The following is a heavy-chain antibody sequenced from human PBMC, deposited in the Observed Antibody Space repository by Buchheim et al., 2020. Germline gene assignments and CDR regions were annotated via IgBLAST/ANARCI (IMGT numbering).Heavy chain of an antibody. V-gene: IGHV5-51*01. Sequence: EVQLVQSGAEVKKPGESLKISCKGSGYSFTSYWIGWVRQMPGKGLEWMGIIYPGDSDTRYSPSFQGQVTISADKSLSTAYPQWSSLKASDTAMYYCARHRGSSTSYYDYYYMDVWGKGTT. CDR3: ARHRGSSTSYYDYYYMDV. CDR2: IYPGDSDT. D-gene: IGHD2-2*01. J-gene: IGHJ6*03. CDR1: GYSFTSYW.